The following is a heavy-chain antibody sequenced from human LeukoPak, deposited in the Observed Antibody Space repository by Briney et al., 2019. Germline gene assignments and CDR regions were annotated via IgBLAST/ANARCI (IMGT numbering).Heavy chain of an antibody. D-gene: IGHD1-20*01. CDR2: ISYDGSNK. V-gene: IGHV3-30*18. CDR3: AKLSSPYNWNDFDY. J-gene: IGHJ4*02. CDR1: GFTVSSYG. Sequence: GGSLRLSCAASGFTVSSYGMHWVRQAPGKGLERVAVISYDGSNKYYADSVKGRFTISRDNSKNTLYLQMNSLRAEDTAVYYCAKLSSPYNWNDFDYWGQGTLVTVSS.